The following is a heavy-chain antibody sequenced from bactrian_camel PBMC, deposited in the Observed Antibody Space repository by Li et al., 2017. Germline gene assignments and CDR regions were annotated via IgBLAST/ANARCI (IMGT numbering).Heavy chain of an antibody. J-gene: IGHJ4*01. CDR2: LSTDGQT. D-gene: IGHD2*01. CDR1: GIFASSLC. CDR3: AATSTACSGTYSFIRKSAGLAYERNY. V-gene: IGHV3S53*01. Sequence: HVQLVESGGGSVQAGGSLRLSCAVSGIFASSLCMGWFRQAPGKEREGVASLSTDGQTTYAASVQGRFAISKDNAENTLYLQMNNLTPEDTAMYYCAATSTACSGTYSFIRKSAGLAYERNYRGQGTQVTVS.